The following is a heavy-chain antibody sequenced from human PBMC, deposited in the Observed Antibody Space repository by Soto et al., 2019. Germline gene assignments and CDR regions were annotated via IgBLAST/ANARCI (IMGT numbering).Heavy chain of an antibody. CDR1: GDSYSSYA. V-gene: IGHV1-69*01. D-gene: IGHD1-26*01. Sequence: QVQLVQSGAEMKKPGSSVKVSCKASGDSYSSYAVNWVRLAPGQGLEWIGGIIPIYDSSNYGQKFQGRVTITADPVTSTAYLELRSLRSEDTALYYCARDPTDNRASVYFDFWGRGTLVNVSS. CDR3: ARDPTDNRASVYFDF. CDR2: IIPIYDSS. J-gene: IGHJ2*01.